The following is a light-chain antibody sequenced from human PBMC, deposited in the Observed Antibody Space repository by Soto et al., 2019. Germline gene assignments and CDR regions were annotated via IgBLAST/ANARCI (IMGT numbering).Light chain of an antibody. CDR2: DDN. V-gene: IGLV1-51*01. CDR1: SSNIGGNS. J-gene: IGLJ1*01. Sequence: QSVLTQPPSVSAAPGQKVTISCSGSSSNIGGNSVSWYQQLPGTAPKLLIYDDNKRPSGIPDRFSGSKSGTSATLGVTGFQTGDEADYYCGSWDSSLSAYVFGTGTKSPS. CDR3: GSWDSSLSAYV.